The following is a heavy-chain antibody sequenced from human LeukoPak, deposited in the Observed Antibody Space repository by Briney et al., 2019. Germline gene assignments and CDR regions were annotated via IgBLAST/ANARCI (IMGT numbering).Heavy chain of an antibody. V-gene: IGHV6-1*01. Sequence: PSQTLSLTCAISGDSVSSNGASWNWIRQSPSRGLEWLGRTYYRSQQWHSDYAPSVKGQITLYPDTSKNQFSLQLNPMTPEDTAVYYCGRETDFGVVTNWGQGTLVTVSS. CDR3: GRETDFGVVTN. J-gene: IGHJ4*02. D-gene: IGHD3-3*01. CDR2: TYYRSQQWHS. CDR1: GDSVSSNGAS.